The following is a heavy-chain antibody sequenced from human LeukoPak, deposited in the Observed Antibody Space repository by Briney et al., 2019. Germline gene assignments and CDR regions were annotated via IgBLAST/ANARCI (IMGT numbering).Heavy chain of an antibody. CDR3: ASNRSSSSGDLFDY. D-gene: IGHD6-6*01. J-gene: IGHJ4*02. CDR1: GVSINSSSYH. Sequence: SETLSLTCTVSGVSINSSSYHRGSIRQPPGKGLERIGSNYYIGSTHYNPSLKSRVTISVDTSKNQFSLKLSSVTAADTAVYYCASNRSSSSGDLFDYWGEGTLVTVSS. CDR2: NYYIGST. V-gene: IGHV4-39*01.